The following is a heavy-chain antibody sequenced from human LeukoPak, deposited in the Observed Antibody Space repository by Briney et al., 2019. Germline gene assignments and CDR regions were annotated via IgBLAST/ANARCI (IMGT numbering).Heavy chain of an antibody. Sequence: GASVKVSCKASGYTFTSYYMHWVRQAPGQGLEWMGIINPSGGSTSYAQKFQGRVTMTRDTSTSTVYMELSSLRSEDTAVYYCARDLISPREGGELIWDYWGQGTLVTVSS. J-gene: IGHJ4*02. V-gene: IGHV1-46*01. CDR3: ARDLISPREGGELIWDY. CDR2: INPSGGST. CDR1: GYTFTSYY. D-gene: IGHD1-26*01.